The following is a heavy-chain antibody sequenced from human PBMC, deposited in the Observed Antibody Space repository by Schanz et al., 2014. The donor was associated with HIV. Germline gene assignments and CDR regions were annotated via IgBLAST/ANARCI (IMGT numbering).Heavy chain of an antibody. CDR1: GFTFSTYA. D-gene: IGHD4-17*01. J-gene: IGHJ6*02. CDR3: AKGGFYGDYVSYYYGLDV. V-gene: IGHV3-33*06. CDR2: IWYDGSNK. Sequence: QVQLVESGGCVVQPGRSLRLSCAASGFTFSTYAMHWVRQAPGKGLEWVAVIWYDGSNKYYADSVKGRFTISRDNSKNTLYLQMNSLRAEDTAVYYCAKGGFYGDYVSYYYGLDVWGQGTTVTVSS.